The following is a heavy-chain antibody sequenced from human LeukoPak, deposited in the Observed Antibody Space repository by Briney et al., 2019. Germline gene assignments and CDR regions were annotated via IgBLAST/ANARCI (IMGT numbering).Heavy chain of an antibody. Sequence: LSGGPLRLSCVASGITFSNYAVSWVRQAPEKGLDWVSVISGSAHKIRYADSVKGRFTISRDNSENTLYLQMNSLRAEDTAVYYCAKDRSYSGRPLGPVAWGQGTLVTVSS. CDR1: GITFSNYA. CDR2: ISGSAHKI. V-gene: IGHV3-23*01. CDR3: AKDRSYSGRPLGPVA. D-gene: IGHD1-26*01. J-gene: IGHJ5*02.